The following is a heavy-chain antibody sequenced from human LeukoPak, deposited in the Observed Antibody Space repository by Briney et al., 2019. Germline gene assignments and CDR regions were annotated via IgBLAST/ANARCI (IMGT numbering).Heavy chain of an antibody. J-gene: IGHJ3*02. Sequence: ASVKVSCKASGYTFTGYYMHWVRQAPGQGLEWMGWINPNSGGTNYAQKFQGRVTMTRDTSISTAYMELSSVTAADTAVYYCARGRLVVFRPFDAFDIWGQGTMVTVSS. V-gene: IGHV1-2*02. CDR3: ARGRLVVFRPFDAFDI. CDR1: GYTFTGYY. CDR2: INPNSGGT. D-gene: IGHD3-22*01.